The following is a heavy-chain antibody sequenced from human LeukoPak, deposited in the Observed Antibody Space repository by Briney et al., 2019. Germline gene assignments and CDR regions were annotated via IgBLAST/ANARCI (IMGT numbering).Heavy chain of an antibody. V-gene: IGHV3-23*01. Sequence: GGSLRLSCAASGFTFSSYAMSWVRQAPGKGLEWVSAISGSGGSTYYADSVKGRFTISRDNSKNTLYLQMNSLRAEDTAVYYCARVSYESHYYYYMDVWGKGTTVTVSS. J-gene: IGHJ6*03. CDR2: ISGSGGST. CDR1: GFTFSSYA. D-gene: IGHD5-12*01. CDR3: ARVSYESHYYYYMDV.